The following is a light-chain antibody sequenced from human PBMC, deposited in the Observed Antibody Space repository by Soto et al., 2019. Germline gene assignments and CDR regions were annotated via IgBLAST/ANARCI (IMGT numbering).Light chain of an antibody. CDR2: DVS. J-gene: IGLJ1*01. Sequence: QSVLTQPRSVSGSPGQSVTVSCIGTSSDVGDYNSVSWYQQHPGKAPKLMIYDVSKRPSGVPDRFSGSKSGNTASLTISGLQAEDEADYYCCSYVSSYSYVFGIGTKVTVL. CDR3: CSYVSSYSYV. CDR1: SSDVGDYNS. V-gene: IGLV2-11*01.